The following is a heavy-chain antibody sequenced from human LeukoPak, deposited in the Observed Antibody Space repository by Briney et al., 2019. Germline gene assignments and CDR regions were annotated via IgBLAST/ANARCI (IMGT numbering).Heavy chain of an antibody. V-gene: IGHV1-3*01. Sequence: ASVKVSCKTSGYTFTSYSVHWVRQAPGQRLEWMGWINAANGKTKYSQNLQGRVTITRDTSATTAYMELSSLRSEDTAVYYCATPGVDYYESSGYSFDHWGQGTLVTVSS. D-gene: IGHD3-22*01. CDR1: GYTFTSYS. CDR3: ATPGVDYYESSGYSFDH. CDR2: INAANGKT. J-gene: IGHJ4*02.